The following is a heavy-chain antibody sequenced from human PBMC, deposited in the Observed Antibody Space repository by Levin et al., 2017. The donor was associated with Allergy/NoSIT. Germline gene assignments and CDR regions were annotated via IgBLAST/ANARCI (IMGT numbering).Heavy chain of an antibody. J-gene: IGHJ6*02. CDR3: ARDLSGSYDYYYGMDV. Sequence: GESLKISCAASGFTFSNYAMHWVRQAPGKGLEWVAVIWYDGSNKYYADSVKGRFTISRDNSKNTLYLQMNSLRADDTAVYYCARDLSGSYDYYYGMDVWGQGTTVTVSS. D-gene: IGHD1-26*01. CDR2: IWYDGSNK. CDR1: GFTFSNYA. V-gene: IGHV3-33*01.